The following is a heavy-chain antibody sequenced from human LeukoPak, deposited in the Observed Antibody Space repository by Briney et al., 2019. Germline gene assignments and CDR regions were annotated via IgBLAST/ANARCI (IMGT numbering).Heavy chain of an antibody. V-gene: IGHV4-61*01. CDR3: ARFYEF. CDR2: IYSSGST. CDR1: GDSVSSYSHY. Sequence: ASETLSLTCTVSGDSVSSYSHYWSWTRQPPGKGLEWIGYIYSSGSTNYNPSLKSRVTISVDTSKNQFSLKLRSVTAADTAVYHCARFYEFWGQGILVTVSS. D-gene: IGHD2/OR15-2a*01. J-gene: IGHJ1*01.